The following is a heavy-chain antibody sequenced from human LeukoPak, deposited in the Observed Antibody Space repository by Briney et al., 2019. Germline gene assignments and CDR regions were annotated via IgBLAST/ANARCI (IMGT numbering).Heavy chain of an antibody. CDR2: IYTSGST. CDR1: GGSISSGSYY. V-gene: IGHV4-61*02. J-gene: IGHJ4*02. D-gene: IGHD6-6*01. Sequence: PSETLSLTCTVSGGSISSGSYYWSWIRQPAGKGLEWIGRIYTSGSTNYNPSLKSRVTISVDTSKNQFSLKLSSVTAADTAVYYCARGYSTSSFHPPRYYFDYWGQGTLVTISS. CDR3: ARGYSTSSFHPPRYYFDY.